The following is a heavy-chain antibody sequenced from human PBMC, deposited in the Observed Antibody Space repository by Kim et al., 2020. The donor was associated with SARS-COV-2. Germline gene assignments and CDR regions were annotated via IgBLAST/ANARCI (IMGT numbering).Heavy chain of an antibody. V-gene: IGHV3-23*01. CDR1: GFTFSSYA. CDR3: AKDKTLVVVITWGFGGRPDAFDI. D-gene: IGHD3-22*01. CDR2: ISGSGGST. Sequence: GGSLRLSCAASGFTFSSYAMSWVRQAPGKGLEWVSAISGSGGSTYYADSVKGRFTISRDNSKNTLYLQMNSLRAEDTAVYYCAKDKTLVVVITWGFGGRPDAFDIWGQGTMVTVSS. J-gene: IGHJ3*02.